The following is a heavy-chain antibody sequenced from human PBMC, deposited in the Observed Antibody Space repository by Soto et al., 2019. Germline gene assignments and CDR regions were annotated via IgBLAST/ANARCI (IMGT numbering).Heavy chain of an antibody. J-gene: IGHJ4*02. CDR1: GLTFSNFY. CDR2: IKHDGSEK. Sequence: EVQVVESGGGLVQPGGSLTLSCAVSGLTFSNFYMSWVRQAPGKGLEWVAHIKHDGSEKYYVDSVKGRFTISRDTAKNSLFLQMNSLRAEDTAVYYCARDEGYCSGGSCYTKMDYWGQGTLVTVSS. D-gene: IGHD2-15*01. CDR3: ARDEGYCSGGSCYTKMDY. V-gene: IGHV3-7*01.